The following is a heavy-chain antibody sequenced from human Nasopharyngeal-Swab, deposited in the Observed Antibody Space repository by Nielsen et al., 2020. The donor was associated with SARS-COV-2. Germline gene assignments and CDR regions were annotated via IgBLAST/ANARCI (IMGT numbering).Heavy chain of an antibody. CDR1: GGSISSGSYY. CDR2: IYTSGST. J-gene: IGHJ4*02. V-gene: IGHV4-61*02. Sequence: LRLSCTVSGGSISSGSYYWSWIRQPAGKGLEWIGRIYTSGSTNYNPSLKSRVTISVDTSKTQFSLKLSSVTAADTAVYYCARDIGYAGYLDYWGQGTLVTVSS. D-gene: IGHD3-9*01. CDR3: ARDIGYAGYLDY.